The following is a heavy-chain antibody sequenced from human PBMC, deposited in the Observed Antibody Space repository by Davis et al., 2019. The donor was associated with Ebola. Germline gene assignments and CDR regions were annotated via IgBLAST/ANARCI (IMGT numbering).Heavy chain of an antibody. Sequence: AASVKVSCKASGYIFSDYGITWVRQAPGQGLEWMGWMSPYSGITNYPQKFQGRVTMTADTSTSTAYMELRSLRSEDTAVYYCARLFYGDIDYWGQGTLVTVSS. CDR3: ARLFYGDIDY. D-gene: IGHD4-17*01. CDR1: GYIFSDYG. CDR2: MSPYSGIT. J-gene: IGHJ4*02. V-gene: IGHV1-18*01.